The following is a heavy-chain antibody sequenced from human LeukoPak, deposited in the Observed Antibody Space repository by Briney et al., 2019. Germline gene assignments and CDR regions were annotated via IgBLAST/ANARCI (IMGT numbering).Heavy chain of an antibody. V-gene: IGHV3-21*01. J-gene: IGHJ4*02. CDR1: GFTFSSYS. D-gene: IGHD6-19*01. Sequence: GGSLRLSCAASGFTFSSYSMNWVRQAPGKGLEWVSSISSSSSYIYYADSVKDRFTISRDNAKNSLYLQMNSLRAEDTAVYYCARDYPIAVAGNFDYWGQGTLVTVSS. CDR2: ISSSSSYI. CDR3: ARDYPIAVAGNFDY.